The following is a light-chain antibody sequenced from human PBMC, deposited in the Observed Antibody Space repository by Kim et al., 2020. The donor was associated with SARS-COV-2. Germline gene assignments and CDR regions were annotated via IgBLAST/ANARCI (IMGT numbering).Light chain of an antibody. CDR2: AAS. CDR1: QGISSY. V-gene: IGKV1-8*01. CDR3: QQYYSYPWT. Sequence: ASTEDRVTITCRASQGISSYLAWYQQKPGTAPKVLIYAASTLQSGVPSRFSGSGSGTDFTLTISCLQSEDFATYYCQQYYSYPWTFGQGTKVDIK. J-gene: IGKJ1*01.